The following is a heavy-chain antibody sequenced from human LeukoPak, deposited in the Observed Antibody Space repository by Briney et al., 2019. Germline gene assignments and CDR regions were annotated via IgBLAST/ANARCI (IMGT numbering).Heavy chain of an antibody. CDR2: INHSGST. D-gene: IGHD6-13*01. CDR3: ARLGGAAAETGGWFDP. Sequence: SETLSLTCAVYGGSFSGYYWSWIRQPPGKGLEWIGEINHSGSTNYNPSLKSRVTISVDTSKNQFSLKLSSVTAADTAVYYCARLGGAAAETGGWFDPWGQGTLVTVSS. V-gene: IGHV4-34*01. J-gene: IGHJ5*02. CDR1: GGSFSGYY.